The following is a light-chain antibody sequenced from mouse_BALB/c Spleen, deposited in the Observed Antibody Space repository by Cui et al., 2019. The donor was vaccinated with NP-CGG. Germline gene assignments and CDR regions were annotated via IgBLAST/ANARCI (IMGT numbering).Light chain of an antibody. J-gene: IGLJ1*01. V-gene: IGLV1*01. CDR2: GTN. CDR1: TGAVTTSNY. Sequence: QAVVTQESALTTSPGETVTLTCHSSTGAVTTSNYANWVQEKPDYLFTGLIGGTNNRAPGVPARFSGSLIGDKAALTITGAQTEDEAIYFCALWYSNHWVFGGGTKLTVL. CDR3: ALWYSNHWV.